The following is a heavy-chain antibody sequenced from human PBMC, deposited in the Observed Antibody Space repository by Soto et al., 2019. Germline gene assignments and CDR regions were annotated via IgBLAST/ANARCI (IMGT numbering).Heavy chain of an antibody. Sequence: QVQLQEWGPGLVKPPETLSLTCTVSGGSITTYYWSWIRQPAGKGLEWVGRIYSGGSTNYNPSLRSRVTVSVDMSKNQFSLKQSSVIAADTAVYYCARGLGWFGEFSLDYWGQGTLVSVSS. CDR2: IYSGGST. CDR3: ARGLGWFGEFSLDY. J-gene: IGHJ4*02. CDR1: GGSITTYY. D-gene: IGHD3-10*01. V-gene: IGHV4-4*07.